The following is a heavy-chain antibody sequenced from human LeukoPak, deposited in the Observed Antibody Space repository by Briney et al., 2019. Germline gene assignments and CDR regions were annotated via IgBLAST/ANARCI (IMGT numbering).Heavy chain of an antibody. J-gene: IGHJ5*02. CDR1: GFTFSSYW. Sequence: GGSLRLSCAASGFTFSSYWMSWVRQAPGKGLGWVANIKQDGSEKYYVDSVKGRFTISRDNAKNSLYLQMNSLRAEDTAVYYCARDSGYCSSTSCYADWFDPWGQGTLVTVSS. D-gene: IGHD2-2*03. V-gene: IGHV3-7*04. CDR3: ARDSGYCSSTSCYADWFDP. CDR2: IKQDGSEK.